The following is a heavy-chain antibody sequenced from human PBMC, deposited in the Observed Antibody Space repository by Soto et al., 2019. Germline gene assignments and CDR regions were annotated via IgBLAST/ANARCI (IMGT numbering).Heavy chain of an antibody. CDR1: GFTFSSYG. CDR2: IWYDGSNK. J-gene: IGHJ4*01. V-gene: IGHV3-33*01. D-gene: IGHD1-26*01. Sequence: QVQLVESGGGVVQPGRSLRLSCAASGFTFSSYGMHWVRQAPGKGLEWVAVIWYDGSNKYYADSVKGRFTISRDNSKNTLYLQMNSLRAEYTAVYYCARGAWGVGATVDDYWGHGTLVTVSS. CDR3: ARGAWGVGATVDDY.